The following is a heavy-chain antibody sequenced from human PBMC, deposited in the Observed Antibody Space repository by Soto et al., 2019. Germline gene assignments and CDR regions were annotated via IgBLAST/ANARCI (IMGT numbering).Heavy chain of an antibody. Sequence: QVQLQESGPGLVKPSQTLSLTCTVSGGSISSGGYYWSWIRQHPGKGLEWIGYIYYSGSTYYNPSLKSRVTISGGTSKNQFSLKLSSVTAADTAVYYCARSAITMVRGVNVATFDYWGQGTLVTVSS. CDR1: GGSISSGGYY. CDR2: IYYSGST. D-gene: IGHD3-10*01. V-gene: IGHV4-31*03. J-gene: IGHJ4*02. CDR3: ARSAITMVRGVNVATFDY.